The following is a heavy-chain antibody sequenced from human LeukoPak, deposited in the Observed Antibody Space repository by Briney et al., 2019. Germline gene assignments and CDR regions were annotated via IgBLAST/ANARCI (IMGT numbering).Heavy chain of an antibody. V-gene: IGHV3-33*06. J-gene: IGHJ6*03. Sequence: GGSLRLSCAASGFTFNRLGMQWVRQAPGEGLEWVAMIWHDGSVEEYADSVKGRFTISRDNSQNTLYLQMNSLRDDDTAVYYCAKEGDQFRGYLDAWGKGTTVTVSS. CDR3: AKEGDQFRGYLDA. CDR1: GFTFNRLG. CDR2: IWHDGSVE. D-gene: IGHD3-16*01.